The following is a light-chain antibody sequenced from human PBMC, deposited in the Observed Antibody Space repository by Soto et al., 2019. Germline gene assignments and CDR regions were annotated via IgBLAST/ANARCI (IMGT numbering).Light chain of an antibody. CDR1: NSDVGGYNY. CDR3: SSYTSSSTRV. Sequence: QSALTQPASVSGSPGQSITISCTGTNSDVGGYNYVSWYQQHPGKAPKLMIYDVINRPSGVSNRFSGSKSGNTASLTISGLQAEDEADYYCSSYTSSSTRVFGGGTQLTVL. J-gene: IGLJ2*01. V-gene: IGLV2-14*01. CDR2: DVI.